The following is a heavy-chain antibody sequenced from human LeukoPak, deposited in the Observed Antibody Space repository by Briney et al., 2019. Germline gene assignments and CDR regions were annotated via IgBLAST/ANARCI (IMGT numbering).Heavy chain of an antibody. V-gene: IGHV4-39*02. CDR2: IYYSGST. D-gene: IGHD1-26*01. J-gene: IGHJ4*02. Sequence: SETLSLTCTVSGGSISSSSYYWGWIRQPPGKGLEWIGSIYYSGSTYYNSSLKSRVTISVDTSKNQFSLKLSSVTAADTAVYYCARESGVGANYYWGQGTLVTVSS. CDR3: ARESGVGANYY. CDR1: GGSISSSSYY.